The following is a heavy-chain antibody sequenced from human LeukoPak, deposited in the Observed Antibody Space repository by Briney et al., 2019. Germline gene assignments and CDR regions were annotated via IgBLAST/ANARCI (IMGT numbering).Heavy chain of an antibody. CDR2: IYNSGYT. Sequence: SETLSLTCTVSGASISPYYWSWIRQPAGKGLEWIGRIYNSGYTNYNPSLESRVTMSLDTSKNEFSLKLSSVTAADTAVYYCARAYYSSSGDPWGQGTLVTVSS. CDR3: ARAYYSSSGDP. D-gene: IGHD6-6*01. V-gene: IGHV4-4*07. J-gene: IGHJ5*02. CDR1: GASISPYY.